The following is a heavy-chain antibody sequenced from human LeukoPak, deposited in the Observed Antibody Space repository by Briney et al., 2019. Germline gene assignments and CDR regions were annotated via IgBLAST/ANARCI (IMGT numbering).Heavy chain of an antibody. J-gene: IGHJ5*02. CDR3: AIEYYYDSSGYPLPP. V-gene: IGHV1-8*01. Sequence: ASVKVSCKASGYTFTSYDINWVRQATGQGLEWMGWMNPNSGNTGYAQKFQGRVTMTRNTSISTAYMELSSLRSEDTAVYYSAIEYYYDSSGYPLPPWGQGTLVTVSS. CDR1: GYTFTSYD. D-gene: IGHD3-22*01. CDR2: MNPNSGNT.